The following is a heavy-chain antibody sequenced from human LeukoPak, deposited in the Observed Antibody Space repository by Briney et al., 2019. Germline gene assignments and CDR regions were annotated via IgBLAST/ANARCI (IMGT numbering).Heavy chain of an antibody. CDR2: ISYDGSNK. D-gene: IGHD3-10*01. Sequence: GGSLRLSCAASGFTFSSYAIHWVRQAPGKGLEWVAVISYDGSNKYYADSVKGRFTISRDNSKNTLYLQMSSLRAEDTAVYYCVKGSGGWGQGTLVPVSS. J-gene: IGHJ4*02. CDR1: GFTFSSYA. CDR3: VKGSGG. V-gene: IGHV3-30*14.